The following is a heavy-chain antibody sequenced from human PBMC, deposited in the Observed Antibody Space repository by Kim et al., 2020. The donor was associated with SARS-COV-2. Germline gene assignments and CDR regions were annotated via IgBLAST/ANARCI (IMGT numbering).Heavy chain of an antibody. CDR3: AKDADPYCRSNSCIYGMDV. Sequence: ASVKVACRASGYTFSNSAMHWVRQVPGQKLQWMGRINVGNGQTKYSQDVQGRVIITRDRSASTVYLEMTGLRFEDTAVYYCAKDADPYCRSNSCIYGMDVWGQGTTVTVS. V-gene: IGHV1-3*03. D-gene: IGHD2-2*01. CDR1: GYTFSNSA. J-gene: IGHJ6*02. CDR2: INVGNGQT.